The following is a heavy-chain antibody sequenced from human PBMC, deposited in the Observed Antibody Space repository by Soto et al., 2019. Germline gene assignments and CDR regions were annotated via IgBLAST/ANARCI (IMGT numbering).Heavy chain of an antibody. CDR2: ISPKSGGT. Sequence: QVQLVQSGAEVKKPGASVKVSCEASGYSFIDYYIHWVRQAPGQGFEWMGRISPKSGGTNYAKKFEGRVTLTWDTSLNTAYMELSSLKSDDTAVYYCARPPGYISDWYYFDLWGQGTRVTVSS. CDR3: ARPPGYISDWYYFDL. D-gene: IGHD3-9*01. CDR1: GYSFIDYY. V-gene: IGHV1-2*02. J-gene: IGHJ4*02.